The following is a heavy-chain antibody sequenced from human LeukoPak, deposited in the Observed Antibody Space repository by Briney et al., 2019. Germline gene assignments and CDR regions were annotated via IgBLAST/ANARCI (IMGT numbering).Heavy chain of an antibody. D-gene: IGHD3-16*02. Sequence: VASVKVSCKASTYISSDFGISWVRLAPGGGLECMGWVSGDNGQTNYGHKFYGRVTMTMETSTSTASMELRGLRSDDTAIYYCARVYLYTTGWSAAYCYFMDVWGKGTTVVVSS. V-gene: IGHV1-18*01. CDR3: ARVYLYTTGWSAAYCYFMDV. CDR1: TYISSDFG. CDR2: VSGDNGQT. J-gene: IGHJ6*03.